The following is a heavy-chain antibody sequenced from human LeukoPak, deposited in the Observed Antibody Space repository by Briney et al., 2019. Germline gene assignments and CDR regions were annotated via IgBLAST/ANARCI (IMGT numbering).Heavy chain of an antibody. V-gene: IGHV4-4*02. CDR3: VRESAYDSGWVTRWFDP. J-gene: IGHJ5*02. D-gene: IGHD6-19*01. Sequence: SETLSLTCAVSGGSISSSNWWSWVRQPPGKGLEWIGEIYHSGSTNYNPSLKSRVTISVDKSKNQFSLQLNSVTPEDTAVYYCVRESAYDSGWVTRWFDPWGQGTLVTVSS. CDR1: GGSISSSNW. CDR2: IYHSGST.